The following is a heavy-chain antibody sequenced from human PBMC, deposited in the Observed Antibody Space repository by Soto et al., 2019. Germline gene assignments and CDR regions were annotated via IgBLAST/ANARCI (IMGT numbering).Heavy chain of an antibody. CDR3: ATRITVFGLLIPPLDP. CDR1: GGSVKGYY. Sequence: PSETLSLTCAVYGGSVKGYYWNWIRQPPGKGLEWIGEINHTGGTHYNPSLKSRVTMSVDTSKNQFSLRLSSVTAADTAIYYCATRITVFGLLIPPLDPWGQGTQVTVSS. V-gene: IGHV4-34*01. D-gene: IGHD3-3*01. J-gene: IGHJ5*02. CDR2: INHTGGT.